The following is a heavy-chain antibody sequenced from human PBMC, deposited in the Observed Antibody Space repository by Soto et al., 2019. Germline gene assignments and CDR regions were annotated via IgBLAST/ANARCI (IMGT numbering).Heavy chain of an antibody. V-gene: IGHV3-30*18. D-gene: IGHD1-20*01. J-gene: IGHJ4*02. CDR2: TYYDASKQ. CDR1: GFPFDSYV. CDR3: ANILTGATNY. Sequence: QVQLVESGGGVVLPGTSLKLSCAASGFPFDSYVIHWVRQAPGKGLEWVASTYYDASKQYYADSVKGRFTISRDNSKSTVSLQMTRLRSEDTAVYYCANILTGATNYWGQGTLVAVSS.